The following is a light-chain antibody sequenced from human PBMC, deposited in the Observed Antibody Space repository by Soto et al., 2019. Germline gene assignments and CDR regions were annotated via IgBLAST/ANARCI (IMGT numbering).Light chain of an antibody. CDR3: QQYSNWNLT. Sequence: EIVMTQSPATLSVSPGERATLSCRASQSVHSNLAWYQQKPGQAPRLLIYGASTRATGVPAWFSGSGSGTDFSITVSSLKSEDFDVYYSQQYSNWNLTFGGGTKVEIK. CDR2: GAS. V-gene: IGKV3-15*01. CDR1: QSVHSN. J-gene: IGKJ4*01.